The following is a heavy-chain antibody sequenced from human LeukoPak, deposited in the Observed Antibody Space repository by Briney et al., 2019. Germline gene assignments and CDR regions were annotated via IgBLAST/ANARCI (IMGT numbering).Heavy chain of an antibody. CDR3: ASDLRGYSGYGRP. CDR1: GFTFSSYS. J-gene: IGHJ4*02. D-gene: IGHD5-12*01. CDR2: ISSSSSYI. V-gene: IGHV3-21*01. Sequence: GGSLRLSCAASGFTFSSYSMNWVRQAPGKGLEWVSSISSSSSYIYYADSVKGRFTISRDNAKNSLYLQMNSLRAEDTAVYYCASDLRGYSGYGRPWGQGTLVTVSS.